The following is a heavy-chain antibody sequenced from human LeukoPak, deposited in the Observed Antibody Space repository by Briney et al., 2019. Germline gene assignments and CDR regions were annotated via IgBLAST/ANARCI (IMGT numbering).Heavy chain of an antibody. V-gene: IGHV3-9*01. CDR3: AKAYRDCSSTSCQYDPHYYYGMDV. CDR1: GFTFDDYA. CDR2: ISWNSGSI. Sequence: SGGSLRLSCAASGFTFDDYAMHWVRHAPGKGLEWVSGISWNSGSIGYADSVKGRFTISRDNAKNSLYLQMNSLRAEDTALYYCAKAYRDCSSTSCQYDPHYYYGMDVWGQGTTVTVSS. J-gene: IGHJ6*02. D-gene: IGHD2-2*01.